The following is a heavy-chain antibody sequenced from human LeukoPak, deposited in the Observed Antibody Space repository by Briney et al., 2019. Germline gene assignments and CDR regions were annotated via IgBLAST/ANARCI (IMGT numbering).Heavy chain of an antibody. CDR2: IYSGGST. V-gene: IGHV3-66*01. D-gene: IGHD6-13*01. CDR3: ARGGSSWDFAFDI. J-gene: IGHJ3*02. Sequence: GGSLRLSCAASGFTVSSNYMSWVRQAPGKGLEWVSVIYSGGSTYYADSVKGRFTISRDNSRNTLYLQMNSLRTEDTAMYYCARGGSSWDFAFDIWGQGTMVTVSS. CDR1: GFTVSSNY.